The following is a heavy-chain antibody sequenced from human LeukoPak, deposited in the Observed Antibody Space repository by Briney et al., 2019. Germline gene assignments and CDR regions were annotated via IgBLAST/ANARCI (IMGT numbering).Heavy chain of an antibody. D-gene: IGHD3-22*01. V-gene: IGHV4-59*01. CDR1: GGSISSYY. CDR2: IYYSGST. J-gene: IGHJ4*02. CDR3: ARGEAKGYYDSSGFILYYFDY. Sequence: SETLSLTCTVSGGSISSYYWSWIRQPPGKGLEWIGYIYYSGSTNYNPSLKSRVTISVDTSKNQFSLKLSSVTAADTAVYYCARGEAKGYYDSSGFILYYFDYWGQGTLVTVSS.